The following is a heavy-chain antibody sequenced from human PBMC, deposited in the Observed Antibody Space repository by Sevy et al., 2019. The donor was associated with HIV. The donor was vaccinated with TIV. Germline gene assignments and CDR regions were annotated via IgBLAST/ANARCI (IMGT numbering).Heavy chain of an antibody. D-gene: IGHD2-21*02. Sequence: GGSLRLSCAVSGFNISEHCMSWMRQAPGKGLEWVAYFCYSGLTYADAVKGRFTISRDNDNRFLYLQMTSLRVEDTAVYFCARDASDRHWFDSWGQGTLVTVSS. J-gene: IGHJ5*01. CDR3: ARDASDRHWFDS. CDR1: GFNISEHC. V-gene: IGHV3-11*01. CDR2: FCYSGLT.